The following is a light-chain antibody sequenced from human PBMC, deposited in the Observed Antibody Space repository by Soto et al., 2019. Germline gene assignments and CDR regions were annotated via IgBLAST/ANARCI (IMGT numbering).Light chain of an antibody. J-gene: IGLJ1*01. CDR1: TGAVTNGHY. Sequence: QAVVTQEPSLTVSPGGTVTLTCGSSTGAVTNGHYPYWFQQKPGQAPRTLIYDTTNRHSWTPARFSGSLLGGKAALTLSGAQPEDEAEYYCLLSYNGPYVFGTGTKATLL. V-gene: IGLV7-46*01. CDR2: DTT. CDR3: LLSYNGPYV.